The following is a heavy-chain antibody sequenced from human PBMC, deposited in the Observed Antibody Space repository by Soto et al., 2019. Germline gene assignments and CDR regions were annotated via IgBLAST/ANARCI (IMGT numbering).Heavy chain of an antibody. CDR3: TRASFYDSSGYFQRAFDI. J-gene: IGHJ3*02. Sequence: EVQLVESGGGLFQPGGSLRLSGEAPGLTFSDHSMAWARQPPGKGRGWVGRSRNRANSYSTEYAASVKGRFIISRDDSKNSVYLQVNSLKTEDTAVYYCTRASFYDSSGYFQRAFDIWGQGTLVTVSS. CDR2: SRNRANSYST. D-gene: IGHD3-22*01. V-gene: IGHV3-72*01. CDR1: GLTFSDHS.